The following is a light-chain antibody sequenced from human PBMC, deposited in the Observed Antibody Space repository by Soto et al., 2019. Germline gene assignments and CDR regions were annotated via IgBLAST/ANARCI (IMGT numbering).Light chain of an antibody. CDR1: SGHSSYS. CDR2: LNSDGSH. CDR3: QTWDTGIQV. Sequence: QLVLTQSPSASASLGASVKLTCTLSSGHSSYSIAWHQQQPDKGPRYLMKLNSDGSHSKGDGIPDRFSGSSSGAERYLTISGLQSEDEADYYCQTWDTGIQVFGGGTKLTVL. V-gene: IGLV4-69*01. J-gene: IGLJ2*01.